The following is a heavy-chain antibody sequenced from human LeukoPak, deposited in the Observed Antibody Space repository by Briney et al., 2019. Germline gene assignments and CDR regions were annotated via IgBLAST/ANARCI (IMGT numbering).Heavy chain of an antibody. J-gene: IGHJ4*02. Sequence: SETLSLTCTVSGGSISSYYRSWIRQPAGKGLEWIGRIYTSGSTNYNPSLKSRVTMSVDTPKNQFPLKLSSVTAADTAVYYCASLSSSHFDYWGQGTLVTVSS. CDR3: ASLSSSHFDY. CDR2: IYTSGST. CDR1: GGSISSYY. D-gene: IGHD6-13*01. V-gene: IGHV4-4*07.